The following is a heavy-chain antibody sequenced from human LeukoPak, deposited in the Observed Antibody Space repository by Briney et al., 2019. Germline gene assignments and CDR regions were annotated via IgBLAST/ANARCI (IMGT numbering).Heavy chain of an antibody. CDR2: IYSGGST. CDR3: ARDLQAPSYYYGMDV. CDR1: GFTVSSNY. V-gene: IGHV3-66*01. D-gene: IGHD4-11*01. Sequence: GGSLRLSCAASGFTVSSNYMSWVRQAPGKGLEWVSVIYSGGSTYYADSVKGRFTISRDNSKNTLYLQMNSLRAEDTAVYYCARDLQAPSYYYGMDVWGQGTTVTVSS. J-gene: IGHJ6*02.